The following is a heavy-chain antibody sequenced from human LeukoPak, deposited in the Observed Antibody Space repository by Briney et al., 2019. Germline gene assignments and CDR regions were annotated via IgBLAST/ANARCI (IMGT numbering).Heavy chain of an antibody. CDR1: GFTFSTYA. J-gene: IGHJ3*02. CDR3: VRGVSTTGWYNDAFHI. D-gene: IGHD6-19*01. V-gene: IGHV3-64*01. CDR2: ISTDGSIT. Sequence: GGSLRLSCVASGFTFSTYAIDWVRQAPGKGLEYVSSISTDGSITSYAKSVKGRFSISRDNSKNTLYLQIGSLRADDMAVYYCVRGVSTTGWYNDAFHIGGQGPMVTVSS.